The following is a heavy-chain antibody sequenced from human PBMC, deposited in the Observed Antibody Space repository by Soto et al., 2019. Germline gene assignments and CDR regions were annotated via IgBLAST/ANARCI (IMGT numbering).Heavy chain of an antibody. J-gene: IGHJ5*02. CDR1: GFTFSEYS. Sequence: GGSLRLSCSASGFTFSEYSMHWVRQAPGKGLQYVSTISSDGDITYYADSVKGRFTISRDNSKNTLYLQMNSLRPEDTAVYYCVKVSTFYDILTGYYYTHLFGPWGQGTLVTVSS. V-gene: IGHV3-64D*06. CDR2: ISSDGDIT. D-gene: IGHD3-9*01. CDR3: VKVSTFYDILTGYYYTHLFGP.